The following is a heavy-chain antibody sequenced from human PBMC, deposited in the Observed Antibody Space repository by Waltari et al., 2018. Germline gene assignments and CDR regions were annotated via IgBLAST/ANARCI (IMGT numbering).Heavy chain of an antibody. D-gene: IGHD6-6*01. V-gene: IGHV1-46*01. CDR1: GYTFTSYY. Sequence: QVQLVQSGAEVKKPGASVKVSCKASGYTFTSYYMHWVRQAPGQGLEWMGIINPSGGSTSYAQKFQGRVTMTRDTSTSTVYMELSSLRSEDTAVYYCARGTVGIAARPDGWFDPWGQGTLVTVSS. CDR2: INPSGGST. CDR3: ARGTVGIAARPDGWFDP. J-gene: IGHJ5*02.